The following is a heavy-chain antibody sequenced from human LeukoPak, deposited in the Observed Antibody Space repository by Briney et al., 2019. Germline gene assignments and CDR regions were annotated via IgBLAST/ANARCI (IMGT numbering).Heavy chain of an antibody. CDR1: GFTFDDYG. V-gene: IGHV3-20*04. J-gene: IGHJ4*02. D-gene: IGHD4-17*01. CDR3: ARGFTVTMYYFDY. Sequence: GGSLRLSCAASGFTFDDYGMSWVRQAPGKGLEWVSGINWNGGSTGYADSVKGRFTISRDNSKNTLYLQMNSLRAEDTAVYYCARGFTVTMYYFDYWGQGTLVTVSS. CDR2: INWNGGST.